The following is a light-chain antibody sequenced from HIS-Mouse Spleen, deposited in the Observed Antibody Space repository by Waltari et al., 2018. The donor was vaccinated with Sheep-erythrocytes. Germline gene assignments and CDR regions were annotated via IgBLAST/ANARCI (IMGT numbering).Light chain of an antibody. J-gene: IGLJ1*01. CDR1: NMGSKS. V-gene: IGLV3-21*02. CDR3: QVWDSSSDHPYV. Sequence: SYVLTQPPSVSVAPGQTARITCGGNNMGSKSVHWYQQKPGQAPVLVVCDDSDRPSGSPGRFSGSNSGNTATLTISRVEAGDEADYYCQVWDSSSDHPYVFGTGTKVTVL. CDR2: DDS.